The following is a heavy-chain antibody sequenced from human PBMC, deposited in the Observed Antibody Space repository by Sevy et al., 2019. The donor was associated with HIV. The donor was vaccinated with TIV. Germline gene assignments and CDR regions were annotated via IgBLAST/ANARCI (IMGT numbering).Heavy chain of an antibody. Sequence: SETLSLTCSVSGDSINSDYWTWIRQPPGKGLEWIGFIYYNGDTNYNPSLKTRVTMSIDTSKKQFSLQLTSLTAADTAVYYCARGLKAPYYDPSSGYLSWFDPWGQGTLVTVSS. D-gene: IGHD3-3*01. J-gene: IGHJ5*02. CDR2: IYYNGDT. CDR3: ARGLKAPYYDPSSGYLSWFDP. CDR1: GDSINSDY. V-gene: IGHV4-59*01.